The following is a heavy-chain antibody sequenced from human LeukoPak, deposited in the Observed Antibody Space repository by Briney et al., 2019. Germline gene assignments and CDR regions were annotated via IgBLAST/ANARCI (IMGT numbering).Heavy chain of an antibody. D-gene: IGHD1-14*01. CDR3: ARHPTLTSGGNIDY. J-gene: IGHJ4*02. Sequence: SGTLSLTCSVSGCTISRCSYYWGWIRQPPGKGLEWIGSLYNTETTYYNTSLQCRFTISVDTSKNQLSLKLSSVTAADTAVYYCARHPTLTSGGNIDYWGQGTLVTVSS. CDR2: LYNTETT. CDR1: GCTISRCSYY. V-gene: IGHV4-39*01.